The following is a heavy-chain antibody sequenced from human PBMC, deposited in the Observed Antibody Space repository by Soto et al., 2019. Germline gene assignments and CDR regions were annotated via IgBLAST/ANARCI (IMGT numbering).Heavy chain of an antibody. CDR3: AREVITYKNWFDP. CDR1: GFTFSSYA. J-gene: IGHJ5*02. Sequence: PGGSLRLSCAASGFTFSSYAMHWVRQAPGKGLEWVAVISYDGSNKYYADSVKGRFTISRDNSKNTLYLQMNSLRAEDTAVYYCAREVITYKNWFDPWGQGTMVTVYS. CDR2: ISYDGSNK. V-gene: IGHV3-30-3*01. D-gene: IGHD2-21*01.